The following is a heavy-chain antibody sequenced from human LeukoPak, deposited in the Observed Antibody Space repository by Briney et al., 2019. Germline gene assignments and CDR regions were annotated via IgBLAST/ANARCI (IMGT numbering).Heavy chain of an antibody. V-gene: IGHV1-46*01. CDR1: GYIFTSYY. Sequence: GASVKVSCKASGYIFTSYYTHWVRQAPGQGLEWMGLINPSGGSTRDAQKFQGRVTMTRDTSTSTAYMELSRLRSEDTAVYYCARGPPGDSSGYYSHPFENWGQGTLVTVSS. J-gene: IGHJ4*02. D-gene: IGHD3-22*01. CDR2: INPSGGST. CDR3: ARGPPGDSSGYYSHPFEN.